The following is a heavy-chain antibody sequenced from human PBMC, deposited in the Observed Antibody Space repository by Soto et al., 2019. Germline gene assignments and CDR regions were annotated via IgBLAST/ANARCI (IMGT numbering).Heavy chain of an antibody. V-gene: IGHV4-34*01. CDR3: ARGVGELLRYYYYYGMDV. J-gene: IGHJ6*02. Sequence: SETLSLTCAVYGGSFSGYYWSWIRQPPGKGLESIGEINHSGSTNYNPSLKSRVTISVDTSKNQFPLKLSSVTAADTAVYYCARGVGELLRYYYYYGMDVWGQGTTVTVSS. D-gene: IGHD1-26*01. CDR2: INHSGST. CDR1: GGSFSGYY.